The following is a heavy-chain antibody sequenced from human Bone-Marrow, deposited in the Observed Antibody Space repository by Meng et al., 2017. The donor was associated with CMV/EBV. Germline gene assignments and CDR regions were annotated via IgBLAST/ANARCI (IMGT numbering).Heavy chain of an antibody. D-gene: IGHD4-17*01. CDR2: INSGGNRK. CDR1: GFTFNNFA. Sequence: GESLKISCAASGFTFNNFAMNWVRQPPGKGLEWVSRINSGGNRKEYSASVKGRFTISRDKSTNTLYLHMNSLRVGDTAVYYCTKDRYGDYGWGMDVWGQGTTVTVSS. J-gene: IGHJ6*02. CDR3: TKDRYGDYGWGMDV. V-gene: IGHV3-23*03.